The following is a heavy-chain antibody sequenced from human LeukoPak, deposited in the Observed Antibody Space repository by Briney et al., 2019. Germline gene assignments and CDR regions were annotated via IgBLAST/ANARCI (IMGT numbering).Heavy chain of an antibody. CDR3: ARHRAAADPFDY. CDR1: GYSFTSYW. V-gene: IGHV5-10-1*01. D-gene: IGHD6-13*01. J-gene: IGHJ4*02. CDR2: IDPSDSYT. Sequence: PGESLKISCKGSGYSFTSYWISWVRQMPGKGLEWMGRIDPSDSYTNYSPSFQGHVTISADKSISTAYLQWSSLKASDTAMYYCARHRAAADPFDYWGQRTLVTVSS.